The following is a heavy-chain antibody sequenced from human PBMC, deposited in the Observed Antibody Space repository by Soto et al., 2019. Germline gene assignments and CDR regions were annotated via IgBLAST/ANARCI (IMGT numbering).Heavy chain of an antibody. Sequence: SETLSLTCAVYGGSFSGYYWSWIRQPPGKGLEWIGEINHSGSTNYNPSLKSRVTISVDTSKNQFSLKLSSVTAADTAVYYCARCPLSGKYSSSSVGWFDPWGQGTLVTVSS. CDR2: INHSGST. D-gene: IGHD6-6*01. J-gene: IGHJ5*02. V-gene: IGHV4-34*01. CDR3: ARCPLSGKYSSSSVGWFDP. CDR1: GGSFSGYY.